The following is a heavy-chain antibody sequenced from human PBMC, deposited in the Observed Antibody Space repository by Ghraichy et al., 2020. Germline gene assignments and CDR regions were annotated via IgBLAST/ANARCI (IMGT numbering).Heavy chain of an antibody. CDR1: GFTFSNYA. D-gene: IGHD1-26*01. Sequence: GESLNISCAASGFTFSNYAMHWVRQAPGKGLEWVAVDGHSKYYADSVKGRFTVSRDNSKNTLYLQMNSLRAEDTAVYYYARERREATIMLGDYWGRGTLVTVSS. CDR3: ARERREATIMLGDY. V-gene: IGHV3-30-3*01. J-gene: IGHJ4*02. CDR2: DGHSK.